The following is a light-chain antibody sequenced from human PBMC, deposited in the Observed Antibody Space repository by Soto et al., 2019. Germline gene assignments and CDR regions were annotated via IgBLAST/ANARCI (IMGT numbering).Light chain of an antibody. V-gene: IGKV3-20*01. CDR2: SVS. Sequence: EMVLPQSPGTLSLSPGDRAALSCRASQSVSNDYVAWVQQKPGQAPRLLIYSVSSRATGIPDRFSGSGSGTDFTLTISRLEPEDFAMYYCQQTYATPITFGQGTRLEIK. CDR1: QSVSNDY. J-gene: IGKJ5*01. CDR3: QQTYATPIT.